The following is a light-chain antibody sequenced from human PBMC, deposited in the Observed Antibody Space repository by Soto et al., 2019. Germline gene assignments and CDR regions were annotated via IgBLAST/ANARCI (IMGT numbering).Light chain of an antibody. V-gene: IGLV1-44*01. CDR2: TNN. J-gene: IGLJ7*01. CDR3: AAWDDGLNGAV. CDR1: SSNIGSHT. Sequence: QSVLTQPPSASGTPGQRVTISCSGSSSNIGSHTVNWYQQLPGTAPQLLIYTNNQRPSGVPHRFSASTSGTSASLAISGVNAEDEAAYYCAAWDDGLNGAVFGGGTQLTVL.